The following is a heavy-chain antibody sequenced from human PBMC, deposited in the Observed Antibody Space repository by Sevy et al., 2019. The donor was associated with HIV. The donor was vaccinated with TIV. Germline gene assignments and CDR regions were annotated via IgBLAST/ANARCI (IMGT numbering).Heavy chain of an antibody. D-gene: IGHD3-22*01. V-gene: IGHV3-21*01. Sequence: GGSLRLSCAASGFTFSSYSMNWVRQAPGKGLEWVSSISSSSSYIYYADSVKGRFTISRDNAMNSLYLQMNSLRAEDTAVYYCARYTMIDDAFDIWGQGTMVTVSS. CDR1: GFTFSSYS. CDR3: ARYTMIDDAFDI. J-gene: IGHJ3*02. CDR2: ISSSSSYI.